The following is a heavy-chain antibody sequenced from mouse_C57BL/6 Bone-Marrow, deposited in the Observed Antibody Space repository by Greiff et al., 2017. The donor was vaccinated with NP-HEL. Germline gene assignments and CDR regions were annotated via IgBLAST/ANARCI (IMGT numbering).Heavy chain of an antibody. Sequence: QVQLQQSGAELVRPGTSVKMSCKASGYTFTNYWIGWAKQRPGHGLEWIGDIYPGGGYTNYNEKFKGKATLTADKSSSTAYMQFSSLTSEDSAIYYCARFIGAGLRRNYYAMDYWGQGTSVTVSS. CDR1: GYTFTNYW. D-gene: IGHD2-2*01. CDR3: ARFIGAGLRRNYYAMDY. J-gene: IGHJ4*01. CDR2: IYPGGGYT. V-gene: IGHV1-63*01.